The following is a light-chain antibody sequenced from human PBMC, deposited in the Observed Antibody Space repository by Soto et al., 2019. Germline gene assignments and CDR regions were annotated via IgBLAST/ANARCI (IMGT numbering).Light chain of an antibody. CDR3: GTWDSSLGGV. Sequence: QSVLKQPPSVSAAPGQKVTISCSGSSSNIGNNYVSWYQQLPGTAPKLLIYENNKRPSGIPDRFSGSKSGTSATLGITGLQTGDEADYYCGTWDSSLGGVFGTGTKVTVL. J-gene: IGLJ1*01. CDR2: ENN. CDR1: SSNIGNNY. V-gene: IGLV1-51*02.